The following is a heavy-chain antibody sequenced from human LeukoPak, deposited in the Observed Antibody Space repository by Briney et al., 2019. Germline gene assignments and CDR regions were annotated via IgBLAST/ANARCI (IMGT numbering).Heavy chain of an antibody. CDR1: GFTFSSYW. V-gene: IGHV3-74*01. D-gene: IGHD7-27*01. CDR3: AKEGDWGSGWAFDI. CDR2: INSDGSST. J-gene: IGHJ3*02. Sequence: GGSLRLSCAASGFTFSSYWMHWVRQAPGKGLVWVSRINSDGSSTSYADSVKGRFTISRDNAKNTLHLQMNSLRAEDTAVYYCAKEGDWGSGWAFDIWGQGTMVTVSS.